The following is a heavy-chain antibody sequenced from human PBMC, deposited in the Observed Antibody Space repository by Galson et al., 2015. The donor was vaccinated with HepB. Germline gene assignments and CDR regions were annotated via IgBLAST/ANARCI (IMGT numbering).Heavy chain of an antibody. CDR1: GYNFTNYW. J-gene: IGHJ6*02. Sequence: QSGAEVKKPGESLKISCKGSGYNFTNYWISWVRQMPGKGLEWMGIIYPGDSDTRYSPSFQGQVTISADKSISTAYLQWSSLKASDTAMYYCARRKGCSGGSCYGMDVWGQGTTVTVSS. V-gene: IGHV5-51*03. CDR2: IYPGDSDT. CDR3: ARRKGCSGGSCYGMDV. D-gene: IGHD2-15*01.